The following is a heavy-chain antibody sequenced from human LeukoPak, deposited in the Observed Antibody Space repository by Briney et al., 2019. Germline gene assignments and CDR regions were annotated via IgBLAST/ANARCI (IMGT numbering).Heavy chain of an antibody. J-gene: IGHJ3*02. D-gene: IGHD2-21*01. V-gene: IGHV3-21*01. CDR1: GFTFSSYW. Sequence: PGGSLRLSCAASGFTFSSYWMHWVRQAPGKGLEWVSSISSSSSYIYYADSVKGRFTISRDNAKNSLYLQMNSLRAEDTAVYYCASEYSDAFDIWGQGTMVTVSS. CDR3: ASEYSDAFDI. CDR2: ISSSSSYI.